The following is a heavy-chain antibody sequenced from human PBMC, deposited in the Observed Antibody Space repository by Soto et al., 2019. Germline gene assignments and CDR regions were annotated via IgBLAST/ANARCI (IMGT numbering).Heavy chain of an antibody. V-gene: IGHV4-39*01. Sequence: SSETLSLTCTVSGGSISSSSYYWGWIRQPPGKGLEWIGSIYYSGSTYYNPSLKSRVTISVDTSKNQFSLKLSSVTAADTAVYYCARLARFGHWFDPWGQGTLVTVSS. CDR2: IYYSGST. CDR1: GGSISSSSYY. J-gene: IGHJ5*02. D-gene: IGHD3-16*01. CDR3: ARLARFGHWFDP.